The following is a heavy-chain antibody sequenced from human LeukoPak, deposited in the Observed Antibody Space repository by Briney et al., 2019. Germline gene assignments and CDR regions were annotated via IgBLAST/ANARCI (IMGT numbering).Heavy chain of an antibody. CDR3: ARITYYYDSSGYYSYYYYYMDV. CDR1: GGSISSYY. D-gene: IGHD3-22*01. J-gene: IGHJ6*03. Sequence: SETLSLTCTVSGGSISSYYWSWIRQPPGKGLEWIGYIYYSGSTNYNPSLKSRVTISVDTSKNQFSLKLSSVTAADTAVYCCARITYYYDSSGYYSYYYYYMDVWGKGTTVTISS. CDR2: IYYSGST. V-gene: IGHV4-59*01.